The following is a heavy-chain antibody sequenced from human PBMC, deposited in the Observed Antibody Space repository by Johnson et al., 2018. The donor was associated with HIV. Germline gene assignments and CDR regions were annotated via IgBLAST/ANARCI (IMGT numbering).Heavy chain of an antibody. D-gene: IGHD3-16*01. Sequence: VLLVESGGGLVQPGGSLRLSCAASGFTFSSYWMSWVRQAPGNGLEWVSGINWNGGNTGYADSVKGRFTISRDNSKNILYLQMNSLRPEDTAVYYCAREEGSGEPPNAFDIWCQGTMVTVSS. V-gene: IGHV3-20*04. CDR2: INWNGGNT. J-gene: IGHJ3*02. CDR3: AREEGSGEPPNAFDI. CDR1: GFTFSSYW.